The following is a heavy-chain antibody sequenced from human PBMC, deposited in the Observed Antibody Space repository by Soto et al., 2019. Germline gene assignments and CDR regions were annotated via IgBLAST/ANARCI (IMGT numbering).Heavy chain of an antibody. Sequence: GGSLRLSCAASGFTFSSYEMNWVSQAPGKGLEWVSYISSSGSTIYYADSVKGRFTISRYNAKNSLYLQMNSLRAEDTAVYYCGRDAMYNWNYREGMDVWGQGTTGTVSS. CDR1: GFTFSSYE. V-gene: IGHV3-48*03. J-gene: IGHJ6*02. CDR2: ISSSGSTI. CDR3: GRDAMYNWNYREGMDV. D-gene: IGHD1-7*01.